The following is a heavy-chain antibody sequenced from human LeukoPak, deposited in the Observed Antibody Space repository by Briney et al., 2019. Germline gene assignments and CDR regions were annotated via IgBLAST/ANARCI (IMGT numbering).Heavy chain of an antibody. V-gene: IGHV3-33*01. CDR2: IWYDGSNK. Sequence: GGSLRLSCAASGFTFSSYGMHWARQAPGKGLEWVAVIWYDGSNKYYADSVKGRFTISRDNSKNTLYLQMNSLRAEDTAVYYCARDWGGLSDSFDVWWFDPWGQGTLVTVSS. CDR3: ARDWGGLSDSFDVWWFDP. D-gene: IGHD3-3*01. CDR1: GFTFSSYG. J-gene: IGHJ5*02.